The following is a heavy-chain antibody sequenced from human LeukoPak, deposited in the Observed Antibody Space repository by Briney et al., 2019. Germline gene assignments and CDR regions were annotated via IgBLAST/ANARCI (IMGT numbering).Heavy chain of an antibody. Sequence: KSSETLSLTCAVYGGSFSGYYWSWIRQPPGKGLEWIGEINHSGSTNYNPSLKSRVTISVDTSKNQFSLKLSSVTAADTAVYYCARNDCSSTSCYPPHNWFDPWGQGTLVTVSS. D-gene: IGHD2-2*01. CDR1: GGSFSGYY. CDR2: INHSGST. J-gene: IGHJ5*02. CDR3: ARNDCSSTSCYPPHNWFDP. V-gene: IGHV4-34*01.